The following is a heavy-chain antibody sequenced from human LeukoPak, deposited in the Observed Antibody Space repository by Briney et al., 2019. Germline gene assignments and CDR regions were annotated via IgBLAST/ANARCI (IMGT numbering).Heavy chain of an antibody. J-gene: IGHJ4*02. Sequence: SQTLSLTCTVSGGSISSGSYYWSWIRQPAGKGLEWIGRIHTSGSTSSNPSLKSRVTISIDTSKNQFSLKLSSVTAADTAVYYCARDTVRYFDYWGQGTLVTVSS. CDR1: GGSISSGSYY. CDR2: IHTSGST. V-gene: IGHV4-61*02. CDR3: ARDTVRYFDY. D-gene: IGHD2-8*01.